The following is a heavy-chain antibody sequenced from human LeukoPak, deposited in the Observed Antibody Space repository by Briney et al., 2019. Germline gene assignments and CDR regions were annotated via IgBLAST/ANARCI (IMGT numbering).Heavy chain of an antibody. J-gene: IGHJ3*02. CDR3: ARFGLSLVVPAAIYGLGAFDI. CDR1: GGSFSGYY. Sequence: KPSETLSLNCAVYGGSFSGYYWSWLRQPPGKGLEWIGEINHSGSTNYNPSLKSRITISVDTSKNQFSLKLSSVTAADTAVYYCARFGLSLVVPAAIYGLGAFDIWGQGTMVTVSS. D-gene: IGHD2-2*01. V-gene: IGHV4-34*01. CDR2: INHSGST.